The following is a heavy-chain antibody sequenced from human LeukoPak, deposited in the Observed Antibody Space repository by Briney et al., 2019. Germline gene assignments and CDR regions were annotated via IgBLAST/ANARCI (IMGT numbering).Heavy chain of an antibody. D-gene: IGHD1-26*01. CDR1: GFTFSDYY. CDR3: ARRGSSYYFYALDV. CDR2: ISGGSATI. J-gene: IGHJ6*02. V-gene: IGHV3-11*01. Sequence: GGSLRLSCAASGFTFSDYYLSWIRQAPGRGLEWISYISGGSATIYYADSVKGRFTISRDNARNSLYLQINSLRPEDTATYYCARRGSSYYFYALDVWGQGTTVTVSS.